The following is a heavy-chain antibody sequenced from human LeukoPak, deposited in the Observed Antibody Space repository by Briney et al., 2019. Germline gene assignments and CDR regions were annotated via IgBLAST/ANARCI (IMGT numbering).Heavy chain of an antibody. CDR2: IYPGDSDT. CDR1: GYSFTSYW. CDR3: ARRITIFGVVIGFDP. Sequence: GESLKISCKGSGYSFTSYWIGWVRQMPGKGLEWVGIIYPGDSDTRYSPSFQGQVTISADKSISTAYLQWSSLKASDTAMYYCARRITIFGVVIGFDPWGQGTLVTVSS. V-gene: IGHV5-51*01. D-gene: IGHD3-3*01. J-gene: IGHJ5*02.